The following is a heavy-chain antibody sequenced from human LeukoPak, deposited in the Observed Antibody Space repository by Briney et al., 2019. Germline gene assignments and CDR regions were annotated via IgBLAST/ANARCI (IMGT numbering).Heavy chain of an antibody. D-gene: IGHD1-26*01. V-gene: IGHV4-39*01. CDR1: GFTFSSYSMN. J-gene: IGHJ4*02. Sequence: TGGSLRLSCAASGFTFSSYSMNWVRQPPGKGLEWIGSIYYSGSTDYKPSLKSRVTIASDTSKNQISLKLSSVSAADTAVYYCARRVVGAIDAGYYFDYWGQGILVTVSS. CDR2: IYYSGST. CDR3: ARRVVGAIDAGYYFDY.